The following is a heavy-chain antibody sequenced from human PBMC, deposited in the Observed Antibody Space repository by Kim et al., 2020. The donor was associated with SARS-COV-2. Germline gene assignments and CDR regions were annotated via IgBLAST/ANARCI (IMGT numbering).Heavy chain of an antibody. Sequence: TKYSQKFQGRVTITRDTSASTAYMELSSLRSEDTAVYYCARGIAAAGTIDYWGQGTLVTVSP. V-gene: IGHV1-3*01. D-gene: IGHD6-13*01. CDR2: T. CDR3: ARGIAAAGTIDY. J-gene: IGHJ4*02.